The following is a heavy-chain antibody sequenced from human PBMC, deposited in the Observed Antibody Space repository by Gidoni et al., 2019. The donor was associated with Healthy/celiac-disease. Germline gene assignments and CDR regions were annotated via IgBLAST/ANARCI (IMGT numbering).Heavy chain of an antibody. CDR3: ARILTIRYDAFDI. V-gene: IGHV2-70*15. CDR2: IDWDDDK. D-gene: IGHD4-17*01. J-gene: IGHJ3*02. Sequence: QVTLRESGPALVKLTQTLSLTCTFSGFSLSTSGMCVSWIRQPPGKALEWLARIDWDDDKYYRTSLKTRLTISKDTSKNQVVLTMTNMDPVDTATYYCARILTIRYDAFDIWGQGTMVTVSS. CDR1: GFSLSTSGMC.